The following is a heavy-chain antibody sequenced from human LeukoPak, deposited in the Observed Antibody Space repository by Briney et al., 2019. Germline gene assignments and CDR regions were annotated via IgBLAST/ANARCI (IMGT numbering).Heavy chain of an antibody. J-gene: IGHJ4*02. CDR2: ITGGGGYT. D-gene: IGHD6-19*01. CDR3: ATRDHSGWYSFDF. CDR1: GFTFSNYA. Sequence: GGSLRLSCAASGFTFSNYAMSWVRQAPGKGLEWVSTITGGGGYTFYADSVQGRFTISRDNSKNTLYLQMNSLRAEDTAVYYCATRDHSGWYSFDFWGQGTRVTVSS. V-gene: IGHV3-23*01.